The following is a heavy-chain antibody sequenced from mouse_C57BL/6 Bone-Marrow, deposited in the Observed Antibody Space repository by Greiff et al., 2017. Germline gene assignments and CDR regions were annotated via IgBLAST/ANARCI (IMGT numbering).Heavy chain of an antibody. V-gene: IGHV1-80*01. CDR2: IYPGDGDT. D-gene: IGHD2-1*01. CDR1: GYAFSSYW. Sequence: VQLQQSGAELVKPGASVKISCKASGYAFSSYWMNWVKQRPGKGLEWIGQIYPGDGDTNYNGKFKGKATLTADKSSSTAYMQLSSLASEDSAVYFCARGEIYYGAWFAYWGQGTLVTVSA. J-gene: IGHJ3*01. CDR3: ARGEIYYGAWFAY.